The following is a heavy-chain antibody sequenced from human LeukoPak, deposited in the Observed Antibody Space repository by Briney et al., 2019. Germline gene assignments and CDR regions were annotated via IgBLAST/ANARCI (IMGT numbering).Heavy chain of an antibody. V-gene: IGHV4-59*12. Sequence: PSETLSLTCTVSGGSISSYYWSWIRQPPGKGLEWIGYIYYSGSTNYNPSLKSRVTISVDTSKNQFSLKLSSVTAADTAVYYCARDRWFGESLLSWFDPWGQGTLVTVSS. D-gene: IGHD3-10*01. J-gene: IGHJ5*02. CDR2: IYYSGST. CDR3: ARDRWFGESLLSWFDP. CDR1: GGSISSYY.